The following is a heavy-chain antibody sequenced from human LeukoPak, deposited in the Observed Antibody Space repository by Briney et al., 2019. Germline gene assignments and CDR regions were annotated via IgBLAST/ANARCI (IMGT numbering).Heavy chain of an antibody. J-gene: IGHJ6*04. V-gene: IGHV1-69*01. Sequence: GSSVKVSFKACAGTFSSYAICWVRQSPGQGLEWMGGIIPIFGTANYAQKFQGRVTITADESTSTAYMELSSLRSEDTAVYYCSRGLTRDGYKTLGMNVWGKRTTVSVSS. D-gene: IGHD5-24*01. CDR1: AGTFSSYA. CDR2: IIPIFGTA. CDR3: SRGLTRDGYKTLGMNV.